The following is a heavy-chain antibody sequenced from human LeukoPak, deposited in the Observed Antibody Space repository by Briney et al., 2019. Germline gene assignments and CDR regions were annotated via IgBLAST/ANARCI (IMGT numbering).Heavy chain of an antibody. Sequence: GGSLRLSCAASGFTFSSYEMNWVRQAPGKGLEWVSYISSSGSTIYYADSVKGRFTISRDNAKNSLYLQMNSLRVEDTAVYYCARDSGTYGYYMDVWGKGTTVTVSS. J-gene: IGHJ6*04. CDR1: GFTFSSYE. V-gene: IGHV3-48*03. D-gene: IGHD1-26*01. CDR3: ARDSGTYGYYMDV. CDR2: ISSSGSTI.